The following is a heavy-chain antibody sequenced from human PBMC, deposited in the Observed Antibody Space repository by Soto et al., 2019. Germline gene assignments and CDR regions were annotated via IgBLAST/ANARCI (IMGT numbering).Heavy chain of an antibody. Sequence: ETLSLTCTVSGGAIYRSGSYWGWIRQPPGRGLEWIGKMNCNEVTYANPTRNSQFTISRDTSKNQFSLKVTSVTGEDPDLSYCGKVWVGATGDTDSDSWGPGTLVTVSS. V-gene: IGHV4-39*01. CDR3: GKVWVGATGDTDSDS. D-gene: IGHD2-15*01. CDR1: GGAIYRSGSY. CDR2: MNCNEVT. J-gene: IGHJ4*02.